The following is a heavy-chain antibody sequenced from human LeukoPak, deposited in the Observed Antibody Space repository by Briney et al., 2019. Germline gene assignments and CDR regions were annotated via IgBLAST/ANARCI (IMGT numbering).Heavy chain of an antibody. CDR1: GFSFSGNW. Sequence: GGSLRLSCAASGFSFSGNWMSWVRQATGKGLEWVATIKQDGSDIYYLNSVRGRFTMSRDNAKNSLYLQMHSLRAEDTAVYFCARATHDYVWGSYRPPYTFDIWGQGTMVTVAS. J-gene: IGHJ3*02. D-gene: IGHD3-16*02. CDR3: ARATHDYVWGSYRPPYTFDI. V-gene: IGHV3-7*01. CDR2: IKQDGSDI.